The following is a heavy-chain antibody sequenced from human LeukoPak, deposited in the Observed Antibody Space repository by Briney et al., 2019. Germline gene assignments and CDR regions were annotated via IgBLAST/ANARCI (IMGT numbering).Heavy chain of an antibody. D-gene: IGHD3-22*01. V-gene: IGHV3-48*01. CDR1: GFTFSFYN. Sequence: PGGSLRLSCAASGFTFSFYNMNWVRQAPGKGLEWLSYISASSTTVHYADSVKGRFTVSRDNAKNSLYLQMNSLRAEDTAVYYCARTDGSGDLSFDYWGQGTLVTVAS. CDR2: ISASSTTV. CDR3: ARTDGSGDLSFDY. J-gene: IGHJ4*02.